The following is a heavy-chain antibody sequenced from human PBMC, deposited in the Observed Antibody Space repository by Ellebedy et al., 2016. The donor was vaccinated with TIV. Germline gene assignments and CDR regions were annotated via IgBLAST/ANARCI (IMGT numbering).Heavy chain of an antibody. Sequence: GESLKISCAASGFTFSSYGMHWVRQAPGKGLEWVAFIRYDGSKRYYADSVKGRFTISRDNSKNTLYLQMNSLRAEDTAVYYCAKDWGIGYSGYDCHDFWGQGTLVTVSS. V-gene: IGHV3-30*02. CDR2: IRYDGSKR. D-gene: IGHD5-12*01. J-gene: IGHJ4*02. CDR3: AKDWGIGYSGYDCHDF. CDR1: GFTFSSYG.